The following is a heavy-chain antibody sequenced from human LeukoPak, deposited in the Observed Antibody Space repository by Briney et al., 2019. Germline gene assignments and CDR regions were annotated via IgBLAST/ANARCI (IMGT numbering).Heavy chain of an antibody. J-gene: IGHJ4*02. Sequence: GRSLRLSCAASGFTFSSYAMHWVRQAPGKGLEWVAVISYDGSNKYYADSVKGRFTISRDNSKNTLYLQMNSLRAEDTAVYYCAKSYYDILTGYYPLGDYFDYWGQGTLVTVSS. CDR3: AKSYYDILTGYYPLGDYFDY. CDR1: GFTFSSYA. D-gene: IGHD3-9*01. V-gene: IGHV3-30*04. CDR2: ISYDGSNK.